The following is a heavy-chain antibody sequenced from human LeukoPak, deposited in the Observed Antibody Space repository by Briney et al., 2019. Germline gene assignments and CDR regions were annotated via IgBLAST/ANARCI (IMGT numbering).Heavy chain of an antibody. CDR3: ARGRSGNYYGSGSYYNY. CDR1: GGSFSGYY. CDR2: INHSGST. J-gene: IGHJ4*02. Sequence: SETLSLTCAVYGGSFSGYYWSWIRQPPGGGLEWIGEINHSGSTNYNPSLKSRVTISVDTSKNQFSLKLTSVTAADTAVYYCARGRSGNYYGSGSYYNYWGQGTLVTVSS. D-gene: IGHD3-10*01. V-gene: IGHV4-34*01.